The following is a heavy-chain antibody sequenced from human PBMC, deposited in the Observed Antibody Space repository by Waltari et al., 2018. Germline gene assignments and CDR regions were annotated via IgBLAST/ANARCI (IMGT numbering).Heavy chain of an antibody. CDR3: AGLSWSSTSCYNWFDP. V-gene: IGHV4-59*01. J-gene: IGHJ5*02. D-gene: IGHD2-2*01. Sequence: QVQLQESGPGLVKPSETLSLTCTVSGGSISSYYWSWFRQPPGKGLEWIGYIYYSGSTNYNPSLKSRVTISVDTSKNQFSLKLSSVTAADTAVYYCAGLSWSSTSCYNWFDPWGQGTLVTVSS. CDR2: IYYSGST. CDR1: GGSISSYY.